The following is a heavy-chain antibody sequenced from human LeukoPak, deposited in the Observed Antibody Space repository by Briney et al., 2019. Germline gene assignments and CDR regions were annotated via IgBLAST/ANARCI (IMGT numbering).Heavy chain of an antibody. D-gene: IGHD6-13*01. CDR1: GYTFTSYG. CDR3: ARLGHGSSWYWFDP. CDR2: ISAYNGNT. J-gene: IGHJ5*02. Sequence: ASVKVSCKASGYTFTSYGIRWVRQAPGQGLEWMGWISAYNGNTNYAQKLQGRVTMTTDTSTSTAYMELRSLRSDDTAVYYCARLGHGSSWYWFDPWGQGTLVTVSS. V-gene: IGHV1-18*01.